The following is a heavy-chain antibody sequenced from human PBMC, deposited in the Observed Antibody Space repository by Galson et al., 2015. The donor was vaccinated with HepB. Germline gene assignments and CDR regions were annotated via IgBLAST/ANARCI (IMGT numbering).Heavy chain of an antibody. CDR1: GYSFTSYW. Sequence: QSGAEVKKPGESLKISCKGSGYSFTSYWIGWVRQLPGKGLEWMGIIYPGNSDTRYSPSFQGQVTISADKSIRPAYLQWSSLQASDTAMFYCARRDSLRGFDYWGQGTLVTVSS. CDR2: IYPGNSDT. CDR3: ARRDSLRGFDY. D-gene: IGHD3-10*01. V-gene: IGHV5-51*01. J-gene: IGHJ4*02.